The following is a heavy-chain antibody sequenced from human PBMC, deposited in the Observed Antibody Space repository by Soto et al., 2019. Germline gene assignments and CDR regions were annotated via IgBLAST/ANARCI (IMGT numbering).Heavy chain of an antibody. J-gene: IGHJ4*02. Sequence: GGSLRLSCAASGFTFSSYAMSWVRQAPGKGLEWVSAISGSGGSTYYADSVKGRFTISRDNSKNTLYLQMNSLRAEDTAVYYCANHPAAKMTTVTNFDYWGQGTLVTVSS. CDR2: ISGSGGST. V-gene: IGHV3-23*01. CDR1: GFTFSSYA. CDR3: ANHPAAKMTTVTNFDY. D-gene: IGHD4-17*01.